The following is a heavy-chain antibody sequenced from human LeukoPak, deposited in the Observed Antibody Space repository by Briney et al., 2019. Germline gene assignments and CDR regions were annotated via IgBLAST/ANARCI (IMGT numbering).Heavy chain of an antibody. Sequence: GGSLRLSCAASGFTFSSYAMHWVRQAPGKGLEWVAVISYDRSNKYYADSVKGRFTISRDNSKNTLYLQMNSLRAEDTAVYYCAREESVVRGVKDYYGMDVWGQGTTVTVSS. CDR3: AREESVVRGVKDYYGMDV. J-gene: IGHJ6*02. D-gene: IGHD3-10*01. CDR1: GFTFSSYA. V-gene: IGHV3-30-3*01. CDR2: ISYDRSNK.